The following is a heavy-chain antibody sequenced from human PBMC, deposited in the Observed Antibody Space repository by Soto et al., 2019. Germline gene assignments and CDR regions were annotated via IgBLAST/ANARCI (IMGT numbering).Heavy chain of an antibody. J-gene: IGHJ5*01. CDR1: GFRFSRNG. V-gene: IGHV3-30-3*01. CDR3: VRSRSGAVAAAFDL. CDR2: VSKDGSVK. Sequence: GGSLRVSCVGSGFRFSRNGLHWVRQAPGKGLEWVAVVSKDGSVKYWIHSVKGRFTLYRDNSKNTVYLEMNSLRPEDTGFYHCVRSRSGAVAAAFDLWGQGTLATVTS. D-gene: IGHD3-10*01.